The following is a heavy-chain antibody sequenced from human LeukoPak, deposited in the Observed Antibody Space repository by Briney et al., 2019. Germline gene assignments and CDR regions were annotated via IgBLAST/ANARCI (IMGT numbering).Heavy chain of an antibody. D-gene: IGHD3-22*01. CDR3: ARVDYYDSSGYYQP. Sequence: GGSLRLSCAASGFTFDDYGMSWVRQAPGKGLDWVSGINWNGGSTGYADSVKGRFTISRDNAKNSLYLQMNSLRAEDTALYYCARVDYYDSSGYYQPWGQGTLVTVSS. J-gene: IGHJ5*02. V-gene: IGHV3-20*04. CDR2: INWNGGST. CDR1: GFTFDDYG.